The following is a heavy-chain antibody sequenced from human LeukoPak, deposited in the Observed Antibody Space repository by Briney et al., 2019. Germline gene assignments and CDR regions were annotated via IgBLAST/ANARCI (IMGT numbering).Heavy chain of an antibody. CDR1: GFTFSSYS. Sequence: AESLTLSCTASGFTFSSYSMNWFRQSPGQGLERVSYISSSSSTIYYADSVKGRFTISRDNAKNSLYLQMNSLRAEDTAVYYCAKDLSYYGSGSYDAFDIWGQGTMVTVSS. CDR2: ISSSSSTI. J-gene: IGHJ3*02. CDR3: AKDLSYYGSGSYDAFDI. D-gene: IGHD3-10*01. V-gene: IGHV3-48*01.